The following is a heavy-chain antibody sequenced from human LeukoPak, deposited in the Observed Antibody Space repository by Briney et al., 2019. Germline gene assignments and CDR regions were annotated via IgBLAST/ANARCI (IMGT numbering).Heavy chain of an antibody. J-gene: IGHJ3*02. Sequence: PGRSLRLSCAASGFNFDDFAMHWVRQVPGKGLEWVGGINWNSGGIGYADSVKGRFTISRDNVKNSLHLQMNSLRAEDTAVYYCARPVVAATTPDTFDIWGQGTMVTVSS. D-gene: IGHD2-15*01. CDR3: ARPVVAATTPDTFDI. CDR1: GFNFDDFA. CDR2: INWNSGGI. V-gene: IGHV3-9*01.